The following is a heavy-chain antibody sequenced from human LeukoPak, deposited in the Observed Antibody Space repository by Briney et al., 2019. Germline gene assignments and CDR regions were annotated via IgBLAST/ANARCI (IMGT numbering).Heavy chain of an antibody. CDR3: ARDRSGVRGVIITGFKSLERFLVPRIDP. J-gene: IGHJ5*02. Sequence: GGSLRLSCAASGFTFSNYEMNWVRQAPGKGLEWVSYISSSGSTIYYADSVKGRFTISRDNAKNSLYLQMNSLRAEDTAVYYCARDRSGVRGVIITGFKSLERFLVPRIDPWGQGTLVTVSS. D-gene: IGHD3-10*01. CDR2: ISSSGSTI. V-gene: IGHV3-48*03. CDR1: GFTFSNYE.